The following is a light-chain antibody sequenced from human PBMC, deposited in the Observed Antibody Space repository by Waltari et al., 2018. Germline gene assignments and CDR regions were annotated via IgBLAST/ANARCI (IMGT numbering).Light chain of an antibody. CDR2: DVS. CDR3: NSYTSSSTSV. V-gene: IGLV2-14*03. J-gene: IGLJ2*01. Sequence: QSALTHPASASGSPGHSIPISCTGTSSDVGGYDYVSWYQQHPGKPPNLMIYDVSTRPSWVSHRFSGSKSGNTASLTISGLQAEDEADYYCNSYTSSSTSVFGGGTKLTVL. CDR1: SSDVGGYDY.